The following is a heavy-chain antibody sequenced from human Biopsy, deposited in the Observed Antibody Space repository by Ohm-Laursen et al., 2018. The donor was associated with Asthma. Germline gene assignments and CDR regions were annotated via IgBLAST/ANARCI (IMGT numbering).Heavy chain of an antibody. CDR3: VRQSGYRSGWPKLLFVYYGMDV. J-gene: IGHJ6*02. V-gene: IGHV4-39*01. CDR2: LHYSGSPYYT. Sequence: SETLSLTCTVSGGSISNSNYYWGWIRQSPGKGLEWIGSLHYSGSPYYTFYNPSLESRVTISLDASKNEFSLRLTYVTAADTALYYCVRQSGYRSGWPKLLFVYYGMDVWGPGTTVTVSS. CDR1: GGSISNSNYY. D-gene: IGHD6-19*01.